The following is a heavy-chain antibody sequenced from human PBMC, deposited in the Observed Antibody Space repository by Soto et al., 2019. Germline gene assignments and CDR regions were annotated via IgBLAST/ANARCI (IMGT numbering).Heavy chain of an antibody. CDR2: ISYDGSNK. CDR3: AKEFEAVAGTTHAFDI. V-gene: IGHV3-30*18. J-gene: IGHJ3*02. D-gene: IGHD6-19*01. CDR1: GFTFSSYG. Sequence: GGSLRLSCAASGFTFSSYGIHWVRQAPGKGLEWVAVISYDGSNKYYADSVKGRFTISRDNSKNTLYLQMNSLRAEDTAVYYCAKEFEAVAGTTHAFDIWGQGTMVTVSS.